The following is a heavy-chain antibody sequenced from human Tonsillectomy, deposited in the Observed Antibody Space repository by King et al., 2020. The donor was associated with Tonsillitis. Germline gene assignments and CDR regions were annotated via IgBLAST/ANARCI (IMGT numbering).Heavy chain of an antibody. J-gene: IGHJ6*02. D-gene: IGHD4-17*01. CDR2: IYTGGST. V-gene: IGHV3-53*01. CDR1: GFTVNSNY. CDR3: ARDPPVTTDYGMDV. Sequence: QLVQSVGGLIQPGGSLRLSCAASGFTVNSNYMSWVRQAPGKGLEWVSVIYTGGSTYYADSVKGRFTISRDNSKNTVYLQMNSLRAEDTAVYYCARDPPVTTDYGMDVWGQGTTVTVSS.